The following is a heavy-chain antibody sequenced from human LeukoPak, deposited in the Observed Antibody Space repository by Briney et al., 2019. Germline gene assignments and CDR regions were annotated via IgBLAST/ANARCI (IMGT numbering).Heavy chain of an antibody. CDR2: IIPIFGTA. J-gene: IGHJ5*02. CDR1: GGTFSSYA. V-gene: IGHV1-69*13. Sequence: ASVKVYCKASGGTFSSYAISWVRQAPGQGLEWMGGIIPIFGTANYAQKFQGRVTITADESTSTAYMELSSLRSEDTAVYYCARTQGYCSSTSHRCAWFDPWGQGTLATVSS. CDR3: ARTQGYCSSTSHRCAWFDP. D-gene: IGHD2-2*01.